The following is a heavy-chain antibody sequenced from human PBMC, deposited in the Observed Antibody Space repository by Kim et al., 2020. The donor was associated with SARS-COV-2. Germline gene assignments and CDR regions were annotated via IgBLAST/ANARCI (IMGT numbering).Heavy chain of an antibody. V-gene: IGHV3-53*01. CDR1: GFTVSSNY. D-gene: IGHD3-10*01. CDR2: IYSGGST. J-gene: IGHJ6*02. CDR3: AREPVLWFGADTGGPAAGRPNYYYYYGMDV. Sequence: GGSLRLSCAASGFTVSSNYMSWVRQAPGKGLEWVSVIYSGGSTYYADSVKGRFTISRDNSKNTLYLQMNSLRAEDTAVYYCAREPVLWFGADTGGPAAGRPNYYYYYGMDVWGQGTTVTVSS.